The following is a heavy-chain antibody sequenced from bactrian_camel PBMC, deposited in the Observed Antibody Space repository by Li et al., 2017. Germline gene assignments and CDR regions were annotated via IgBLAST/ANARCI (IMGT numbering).Heavy chain of an antibody. Sequence: LVESGGGSVQAGGSLRVSCVASGDRYSRKCMGWFRQYPGKEREAVAALYFWSGVTYYADSVEGRFTISQDSAKKMLYPQMNSLETDDTAVYYCAAALYYTGGYYYVGGFSYWGQGTQVTVS. V-gene: IGHV3S54*01. D-gene: IGHD2*01. J-gene: IGHJ6*01. CDR3: AAALYYTGGYYYVGGFSY. CDR1: GDRYSRKC. CDR2: LYFWSGVT.